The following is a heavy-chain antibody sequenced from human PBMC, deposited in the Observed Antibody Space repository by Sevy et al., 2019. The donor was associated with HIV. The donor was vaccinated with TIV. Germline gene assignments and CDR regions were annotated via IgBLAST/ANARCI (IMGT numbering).Heavy chain of an antibody. J-gene: IGHJ6*02. V-gene: IGHV1-69*13. CDR3: ARDSYYYGSGSYRYYYYGMDV. CDR1: GGTFSSYA. CDR2: IIPIFGTA. D-gene: IGHD3-10*01. Sequence: ASVKVSCKASGGTFSSYAISWVRQAPGQGLEWMGGIIPIFGTANYAQKFQGRVTITADESTSTAYMELSSLRSEDTAVYYCARDSYYYGSGSYRYYYYGMDVWGQWTTVTVSS.